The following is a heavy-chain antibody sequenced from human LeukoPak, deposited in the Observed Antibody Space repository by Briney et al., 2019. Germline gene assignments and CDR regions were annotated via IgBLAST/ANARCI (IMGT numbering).Heavy chain of an antibody. CDR2: IYTSGST. D-gene: IGHD2-21*01. V-gene: IGHV4-61*09. CDR1: GGSISSGSYY. J-gene: IGHJ3*02. Sequence: SETLSLTCTVSGGSISSGSYYWSWIRQPAGKGLEWIGHIYTSGSTNYSPSLKSRVTISVDTSKKQFSLKLTSVTAADTAVYYCARVLLWFGDAFDIWGQGTMVTVSS. CDR3: ARVLLWFGDAFDI.